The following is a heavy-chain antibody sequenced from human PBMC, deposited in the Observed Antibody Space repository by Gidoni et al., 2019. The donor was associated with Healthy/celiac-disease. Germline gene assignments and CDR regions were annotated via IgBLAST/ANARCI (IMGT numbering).Heavy chain of an antibody. CDR1: GGSISSYY. J-gene: IGHJ5*02. Sequence: QVQLQESGPGLVKPSETLSLTCTVSGGSISSYYWSWIRQPPGKGLEWIGYIYYSGSTNYNPSLKSRVTISVDTSKNQFSLKLSSVTAADTAVYYCARVPDSSGYHVWFDPWGQGTLVTVSS. D-gene: IGHD3-22*01. V-gene: IGHV4-59*01. CDR2: IYYSGST. CDR3: ARVPDSSGYHVWFDP.